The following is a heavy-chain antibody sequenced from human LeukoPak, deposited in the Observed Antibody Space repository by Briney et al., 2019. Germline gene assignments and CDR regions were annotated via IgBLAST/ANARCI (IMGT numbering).Heavy chain of an antibody. V-gene: IGHV7-4-1*02. CDR3: ARRAGGPTSRGMNDY. J-gene: IGHJ4*02. CDR1: GYTFTSYD. CDR2: INTNTGNP. Sequence: ASVKVSCKASGYTFTSYDINWVRQATGQGLEWMGWINTNTGNPTYAQGFTGRFVFSLDTSVSTAYLQISSLKAEDTAVYYCARRAGGPTSRGMNDYWGQGTLVTVSS. D-gene: IGHD3-16*01.